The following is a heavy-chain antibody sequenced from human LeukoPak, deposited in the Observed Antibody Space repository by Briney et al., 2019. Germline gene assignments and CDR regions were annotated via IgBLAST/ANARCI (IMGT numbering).Heavy chain of an antibody. CDR1: GGSISSHY. CDR2: IYYSGST. V-gene: IGHV4-59*11. CDR3: ARFPYCSSTSCYVAGFDY. J-gene: IGHJ4*02. D-gene: IGHD2-2*01. Sequence: SETLSLTCTVSGGSISSHYWSRILQPPGKGLEWIGYIYYSGSTNYNPSLKSRVTISVDTSKNQFSLKLSSVTAADTAVYYCARFPYCSSTSCYVAGFDYWGQGTLVTVSS.